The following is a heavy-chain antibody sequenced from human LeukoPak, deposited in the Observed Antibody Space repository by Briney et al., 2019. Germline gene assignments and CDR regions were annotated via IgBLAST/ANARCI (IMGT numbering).Heavy chain of an antibody. D-gene: IGHD3-22*01. Sequence: GESLKISCKGSGYSFTNYWIAWVRQMPGKGLEWMGLIYPDDSDIRYSPSFQGQVTISADKSIDTAYLQWSSLKASDTAMYYCARGDFYDRSCYFDHWGQGVLVTVSS. CDR1: GYSFTNYW. V-gene: IGHV5-51*01. CDR3: ARGDFYDRSCYFDH. J-gene: IGHJ4*02. CDR2: IYPDDSDI.